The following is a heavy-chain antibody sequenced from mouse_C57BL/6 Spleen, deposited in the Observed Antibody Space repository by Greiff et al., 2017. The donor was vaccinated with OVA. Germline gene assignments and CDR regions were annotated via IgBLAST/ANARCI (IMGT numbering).Heavy chain of an antibody. CDR3: ARASLYYALGYFDV. J-gene: IGHJ1*03. V-gene: IGHV5-4*03. Sequence: EVKLMESGGGLVKPGGSLKLSCAASGFTFSSYAMSWVRQTPEKRLEWVATISDGGSYTYYPDNVKGRFTISRDNAKNNLYLQMSHLKSEDTAMYYCARASLYYALGYFDVWGTGTTVTVSS. D-gene: IGHD1-1*01. CDR2: ISDGGSYT. CDR1: GFTFSSYA.